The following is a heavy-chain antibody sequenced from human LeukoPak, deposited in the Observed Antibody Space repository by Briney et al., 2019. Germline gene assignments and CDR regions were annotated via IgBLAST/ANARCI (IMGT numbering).Heavy chain of an antibody. D-gene: IGHD2-2*01. J-gene: IGHJ4*02. CDR3: AASTCSSTSCFNAGFDY. CDR1: GGTFSSYA. CDR2: IIPISATA. Sequence: SVKVSCKASGGTFSSYAFNWMRQAPGQGLEWMGGIIPISATADYAQKFQARVTITTDESTSTAYMELSSLRSEDTAVYYCAASTCSSTSCFNAGFDYWGQGTLVTVSS. V-gene: IGHV1-69*05.